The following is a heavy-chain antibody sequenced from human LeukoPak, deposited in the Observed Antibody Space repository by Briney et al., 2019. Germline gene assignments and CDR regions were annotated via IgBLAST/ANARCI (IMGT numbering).Heavy chain of an antibody. V-gene: IGHV1-3*01. CDR3: ARERGITMVRGATRNWFDP. J-gene: IGHJ5*02. D-gene: IGHD3-10*01. CDR1: GYTFTSYA. CDR2: INAGNGDT. Sequence: GASVKVSCKASGYTFTSYAMHWVRQAPGQRLEWMGWINAGNGDTKYSQKFQGRVTITGDTSASTAYMELSSLRSEDTAVYYCARERGITMVRGATRNWFDPWGQGTLVTVSS.